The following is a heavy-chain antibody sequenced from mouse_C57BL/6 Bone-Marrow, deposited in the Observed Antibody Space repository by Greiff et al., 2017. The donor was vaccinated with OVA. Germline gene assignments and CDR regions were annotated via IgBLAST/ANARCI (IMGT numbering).Heavy chain of an antibody. V-gene: IGHV1-15*01. CDR3: TRGYSNYYAMDY. Sequence: QVQLQQSGAELVRPGASVTLSCKASGYTFTDYSMHWVKQTPVHGLEWIGAIYPETGGTAYNEKFKGKAILTADKSSSTAYMELRSLTSEDSAVYYCTRGYSNYYAMDYWGQGTSVTVSS. CDR2: IYPETGGT. D-gene: IGHD2-5*01. CDR1: GYTFTDYS. J-gene: IGHJ4*01.